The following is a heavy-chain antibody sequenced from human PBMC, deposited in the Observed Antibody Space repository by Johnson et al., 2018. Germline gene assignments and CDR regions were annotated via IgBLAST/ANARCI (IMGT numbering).Heavy chain of an antibody. D-gene: IGHD2-15*01. V-gene: IGHV3-66*02. CDR2: IFSDGTT. Sequence: EVQLVESGGGVIQPGGSLRLSCVVSGFSVRTNYMSWVRQAPGTGLEWVSIIFSDGTTHYADSVRGRFTMSRDNSKNTLYLQMNSLRAEDTAVYYCAQTAASYSEYFQHWGQGTLVTVSS. CDR1: GFSVRTNY. CDR3: AQTAASYSEYFQH. J-gene: IGHJ1*01.